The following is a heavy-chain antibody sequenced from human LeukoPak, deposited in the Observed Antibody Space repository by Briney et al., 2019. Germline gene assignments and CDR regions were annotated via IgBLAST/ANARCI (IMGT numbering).Heavy chain of an antibody. J-gene: IGHJ3*01. CDR3: ARAGVGGAFDV. D-gene: IGHD3-16*01. V-gene: IGHV3-74*01. Sequence: GGSLRLSCAASGFTFSIYWMHWARQVPGKGLVWVSHINSDVSGTSYADSVKGRFTISRDNAKNTLYLQMNSLRAEDTAVYYCARAGVGGAFDVWGQGTMVTVSS. CDR1: GFTFSIYW. CDR2: INSDVSGT.